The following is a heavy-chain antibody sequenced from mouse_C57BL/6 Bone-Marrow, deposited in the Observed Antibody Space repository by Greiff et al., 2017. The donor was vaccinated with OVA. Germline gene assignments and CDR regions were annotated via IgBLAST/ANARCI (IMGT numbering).Heavy chain of an antibody. CDR3: ARHGEDGSGYAMDY. J-gene: IGHJ4*01. Sequence: VKLQESGPGLVAPSQSLSITCTVSGFSLTSYGVHWVRQPPGKGLEWLVVIWSDGSTTYNSALKSRLSISKDNSKSQVFLKMNSLQTDDTAMYYCARHGEDGSGYAMDYWGQGTSVTVSS. CDR2: IWSDGST. D-gene: IGHD2-3*01. V-gene: IGHV2-6-1*01. CDR1: GFSLTSYG.